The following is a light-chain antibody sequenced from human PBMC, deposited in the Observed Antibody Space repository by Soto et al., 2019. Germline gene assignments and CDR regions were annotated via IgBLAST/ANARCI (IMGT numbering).Light chain of an antibody. J-gene: IGLJ2*01. CDR3: CSYAGSNNFGV. Sequence: QSALTQPPSVSGSPGQSVTISCTGTSSDVGDYNYVSWYQHQPDKAPKLMIYEVTKRPSGVPDRFSGSKSGNTASLTVSGLQAEDEADYYCCSYAGSNNFGVFGGGTKLTVL. CDR2: EVT. V-gene: IGLV2-8*01. CDR1: SSDVGDYNY.